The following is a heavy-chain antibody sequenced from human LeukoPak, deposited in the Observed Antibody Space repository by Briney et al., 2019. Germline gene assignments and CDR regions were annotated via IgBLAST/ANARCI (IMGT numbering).Heavy chain of an antibody. CDR1: GYTFTSYG. Sequence: ASVKVSCKASGYTFTSYGISWVRQAPGQGLEWMGGIIPIFGTANYAQKFQGRVTITTDESTSTAYMELSSLRSKDTAVYYCARGVPRVRGVPRNYYYYMDVWGKGTTVTVSS. D-gene: IGHD3-10*01. J-gene: IGHJ6*03. CDR3: ARGVPRVRGVPRNYYYYMDV. CDR2: IIPIFGTA. V-gene: IGHV1-69*05.